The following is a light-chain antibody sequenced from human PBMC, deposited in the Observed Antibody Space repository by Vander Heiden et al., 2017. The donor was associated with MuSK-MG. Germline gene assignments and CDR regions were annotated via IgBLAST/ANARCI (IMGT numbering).Light chain of an antibody. CDR3: QQSYSTPVA. V-gene: IGKV1-39*01. CDR2: GAS. CDR1: ENIRNY. J-gene: IGKJ4*01. Sequence: DIQMTQSPSSLSASVGDRITITCRASENIRNYLNWYQQKPGKAPILLIYGASNLQSGVPSRFSGSGSGTDFTLIISSLQPEDFATYYCQQSYSTPVAFGGGTKVEIK.